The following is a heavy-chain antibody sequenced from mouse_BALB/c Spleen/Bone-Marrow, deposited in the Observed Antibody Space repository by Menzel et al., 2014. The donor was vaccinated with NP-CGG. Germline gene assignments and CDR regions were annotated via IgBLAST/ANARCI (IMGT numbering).Heavy chain of an antibody. Sequence: EVKVEESGPGLVKPSQSLSLTCTVTGYSITSDYAWNWIRQFPGNKLEWMGYISYSGSTRYNPSLKSRISITRDTSKNQFFLQLNSVTTEDTATYYCTRRTGPYYFDYWGQCTTLTVSS. V-gene: IGHV3-2*02. CDR3: TRRTGPYYFDY. D-gene: IGHD4-1*01. CDR2: ISYSGST. CDR1: GYSITSDYA. J-gene: IGHJ2*01.